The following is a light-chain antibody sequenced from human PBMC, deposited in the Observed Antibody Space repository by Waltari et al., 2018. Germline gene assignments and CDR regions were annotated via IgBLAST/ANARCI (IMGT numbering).Light chain of an antibody. Sequence: QTVLTQPLSASGTPGQRVTIPCSGSSSNIGSNFVNWYQQLPGKAPKLLVYRNNQRPSGVPDLCSGSKSGTSASRAISGLQSEDEADYYCAAWDDSLSGKVFGGGTKLTVL. CDR3: AAWDDSLSGKV. J-gene: IGLJ3*02. CDR1: SSNIGSNF. CDR2: RNN. V-gene: IGLV1-44*01.